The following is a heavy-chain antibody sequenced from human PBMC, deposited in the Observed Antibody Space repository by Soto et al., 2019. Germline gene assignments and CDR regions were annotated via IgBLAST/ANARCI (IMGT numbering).Heavy chain of an antibody. V-gene: IGHV4-59*11. Sequence: SSGNLCCRRIIQPQKKVLEWIGYIYYSGSTNYNPSLKSRVTISVDTSKNQFSLKLSSVTAAATAVYYCAREPVFSSSTGICYYCNGMDVRGQGTTVTVSS. D-gene: IGHD6-6*01. CDR2: IYYSGST. CDR3: AREPVFSSSTGICYYCNGMDV. CDR1: SSGNLC. J-gene: IGHJ6*02.